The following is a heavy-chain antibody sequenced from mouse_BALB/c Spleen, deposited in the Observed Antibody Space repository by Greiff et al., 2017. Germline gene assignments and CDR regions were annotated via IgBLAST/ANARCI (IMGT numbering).Heavy chain of an antibody. D-gene: IGHD2-4*01. Sequence: VQLKESGGGLVKPGGSLKLSCAASGFTFSSYAMSWVRQTPEKRLEWVASISSGGSTYYPDSVKGRFTISRDNARNILYLQMSSLRSEDTAMYYCARYYDYDGGYAMDYWGQGTSVTVSS. CDR3: ARYYDYDGGYAMDY. V-gene: IGHV5-6-5*01. J-gene: IGHJ4*01. CDR2: ISSGGST. CDR1: GFTFSSYA.